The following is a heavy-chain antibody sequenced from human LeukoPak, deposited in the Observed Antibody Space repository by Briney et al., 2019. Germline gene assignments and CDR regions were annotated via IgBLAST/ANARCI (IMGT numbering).Heavy chain of an antibody. CDR1: GFSSSSYP. V-gene: IGHV3-23*01. J-gene: IGHJ4*02. D-gene: IGHD2-21*01. CDR3: ARYIASGPSVNVDY. Sequence: GGSLRLSSAVSGFSSSSYPMSWVRQTPGGGREWVSAISASGDNINYADSVKGRVSVSRDNSRSTMYLQVNSLRAEDTALYYCARYIASGPSVNVDYWGQGTLVTVSS. CDR2: ISASGDNI.